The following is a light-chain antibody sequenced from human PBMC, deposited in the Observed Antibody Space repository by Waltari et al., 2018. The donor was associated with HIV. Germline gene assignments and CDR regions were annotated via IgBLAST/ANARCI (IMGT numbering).Light chain of an antibody. V-gene: IGKV1-9*01. CDR2: AAS. Sequence: IQLTQSPSFLSASLRDRVTITYRASQGIGTNLAWFQQKPGKAPNLLIYAASSLHRGVPSRFTGGGSGTEFTLTINNLQPEDFATYYCQQLSNYPFTFGQGTRLAIK. CDR3: QQLSNYPFT. J-gene: IGKJ2*01. CDR1: QGIGTN.